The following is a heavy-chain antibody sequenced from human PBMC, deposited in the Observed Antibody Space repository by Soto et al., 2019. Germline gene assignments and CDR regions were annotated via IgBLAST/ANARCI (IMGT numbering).Heavy chain of an antibody. CDR1: GGAFSSHA. Sequence: SVKVSCKASGGAFSSHAITWVRQAPGQGLEWMGGIIPMFGTANYAHKLQGRVTITADESTSTAYMELSSLRTDATAGYSLAGAVVVDDGSRYCFDPWGRGSLVSVSS. CDR2: IIPMFGTA. V-gene: IGHV1-69*13. D-gene: IGHD2-15*01. J-gene: IGHJ5*02. CDR3: AGAVVVDDGSRYCFDP.